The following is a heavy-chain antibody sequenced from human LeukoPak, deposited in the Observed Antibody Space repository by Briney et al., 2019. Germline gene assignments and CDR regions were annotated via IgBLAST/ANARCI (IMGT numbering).Heavy chain of an antibody. V-gene: IGHV3-30*18. D-gene: IGHD4-11*01. CDR2: ISYDGSNK. Sequence: GGSLRLSCAASGFTFSSYGMHWVRQAPGKGLEGVAVISYDGSNKYYADSVKGRFTISRDNSKNTLYLQMNSLRAEDTAVYYCAKDTDNYSALDYWGQGTLVTVSS. CDR3: AKDTDNYSALDY. J-gene: IGHJ4*02. CDR1: GFTFSSYG.